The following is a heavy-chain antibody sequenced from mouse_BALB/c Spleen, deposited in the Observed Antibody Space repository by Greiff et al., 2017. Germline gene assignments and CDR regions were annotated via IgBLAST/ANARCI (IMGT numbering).Heavy chain of an antibody. CDR1: GFTFSSYA. V-gene: IGHV5-6-5*01. J-gene: IGHJ3*01. Sequence: EVHLVESGGGLVKPGGSLKLSCAASGFTFSSYAMSWVRQTPEKRLEWVASISSGGSTYYPDSVKGRFTISRDNARNILYLQMSSLRSEDTAMYYCARGEDGSSSFAYWGQGTLVTVSA. D-gene: IGHD1-1*01. CDR3: ARGEDGSSSFAY. CDR2: ISSGGST.